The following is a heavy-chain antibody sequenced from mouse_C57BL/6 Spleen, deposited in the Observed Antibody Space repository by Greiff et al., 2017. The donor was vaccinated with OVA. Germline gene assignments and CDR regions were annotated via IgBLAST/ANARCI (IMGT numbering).Heavy chain of an antibody. CDR1: GYSFTDYN. D-gene: IGHD3-2*02. J-gene: IGHJ2*01. CDR2: INPNYGTT. Sequence: EVKLQESGPELVKPGASVKISCKASGYSFTDYNMNWVKQSNGKSLEWIGVINPNYGTTSYNQKFKGKATLTVDQSSSTAYMQLNSLTSEDSAVYYCARQDSSGYVFPFDYWGQGTTLTVSS. V-gene: IGHV1-39*01. CDR3: ARQDSSGYVFPFDY.